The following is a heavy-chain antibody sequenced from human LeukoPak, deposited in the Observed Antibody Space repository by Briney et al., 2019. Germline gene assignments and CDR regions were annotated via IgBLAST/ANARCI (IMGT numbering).Heavy chain of an antibody. CDR3: ARARAGIQAGFDY. V-gene: IGHV3-23*01. D-gene: IGHD1-1*01. CDR2: IGGGPGNT. CDR1: GFSFSSYA. Sequence: GGSLRLSCAASGFSFSSYAMSWVRQAPGKGLEWVSVIGGGPGNTYYTDSVKGRFTISRDNAKNSLYLQMNSLRVEDTAVYYCARARAGIQAGFDYWGQGTLVTVSS. J-gene: IGHJ4*02.